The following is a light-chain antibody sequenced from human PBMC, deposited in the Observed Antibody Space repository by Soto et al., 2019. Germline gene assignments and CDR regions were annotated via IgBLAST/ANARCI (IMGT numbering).Light chain of an antibody. Sequence: QSVLTQPASVSGSPGQSITISCTGTSSDVGGYNYVSWYQQHPGKAPKLLIYDVSNRPSGVSNRFSGSKSGNTASLTISGLQTEDEADYYCSSYTISSTLVFCGGTKLAVL. CDR2: DVS. CDR1: SSDVGGYNY. V-gene: IGLV2-14*03. CDR3: SSYTISSTLV. J-gene: IGLJ2*01.